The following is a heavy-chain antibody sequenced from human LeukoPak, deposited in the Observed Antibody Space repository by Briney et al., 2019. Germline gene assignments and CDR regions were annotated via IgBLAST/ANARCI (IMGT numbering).Heavy chain of an antibody. CDR3: ARSIIAAAGTGYFDY. CDR1: GGTFSIYA. CDR2: IIPILGIA. J-gene: IGHJ4*02. Sequence: SVTVSFKASGGTFSIYAISWVRQAPGQGLEWMGRIIPILGIANYAQKFQGRVTITADKSTSTAYMELSSLRSEDTAVYYCARSIIAAAGTGYFDYWGQGTLVTVSS. V-gene: IGHV1-69*04. D-gene: IGHD6-13*01.